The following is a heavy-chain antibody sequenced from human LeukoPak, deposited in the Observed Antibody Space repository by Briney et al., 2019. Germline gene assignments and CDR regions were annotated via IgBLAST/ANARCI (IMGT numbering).Heavy chain of an antibody. CDR3: ARDLRITMVRGVISWYFDY. Sequence: ASVKVSCKASGYTFTSYDINWVRQATGQGLEWMGWISAYNGNTNYAQKLQGRVTMTTDTSTSTAYMELRSLRSDDTAVYYCARDLRITMVRGVISWYFDYWGQGTLVTVSS. J-gene: IGHJ4*02. CDR2: ISAYNGNT. D-gene: IGHD3-10*01. CDR1: GYTFTSYD. V-gene: IGHV1-18*01.